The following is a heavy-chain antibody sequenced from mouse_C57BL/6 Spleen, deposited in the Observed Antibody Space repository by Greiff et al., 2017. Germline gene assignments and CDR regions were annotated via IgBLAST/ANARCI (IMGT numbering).Heavy chain of an antibody. V-gene: IGHV1-15*01. D-gene: IGHD3-1*01. CDR3: ARKRGLLYYFDD. CDR1: GYTFTDYE. J-gene: IGHJ2*01. Sequence: QVQLQQSGAELVRPGASVTLSCKASGYTFTDYEMHWVKQTPVHGLEWIGAIDPETGGTAYNQKFKGKAILTADKSSSTAYMELRSLTSEDSAVYYCARKRGLLYYFDDWGQGTTLTVSS. CDR2: IDPETGGT.